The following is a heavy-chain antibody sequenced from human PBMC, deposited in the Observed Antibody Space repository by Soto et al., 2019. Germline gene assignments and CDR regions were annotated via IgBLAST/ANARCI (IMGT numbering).Heavy chain of an antibody. CDR2: IYYSGST. D-gene: IGHD6-13*01. CDR1: GGSISSYY. Sequence: SETLSLTCTVSGGSISSYYWSWIRQPPGKGLEWIGYIYYSGSTNYNPSLKSRVTISVDTSKNQFSLKLSSVTAADTAVYYCARPKGAIEADGYYYYGMDVWGQGTTDTVSS. J-gene: IGHJ6*02. V-gene: IGHV4-59*01. CDR3: ARPKGAIEADGYYYYGMDV.